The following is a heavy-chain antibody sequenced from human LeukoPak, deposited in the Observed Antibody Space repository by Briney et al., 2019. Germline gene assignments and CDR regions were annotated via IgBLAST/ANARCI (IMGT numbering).Heavy chain of an antibody. D-gene: IGHD2-21*02. CDR1: RFTFSSYA. CDR2: ISGSGGST. J-gene: IGHJ4*02. V-gene: IGHV3-23*01. CDR3: AKVPAYCGGDCLFDY. Sequence: PGGSPRLSCAASRFTFSSYAMSWVRQAPGKGLEWVSAISGSGGSTYYADSVKGRFTISRDNSKNTLYLQMNSLRAEDTAVYYCAKVPAYCGGDCLFDYWGQGTLVTVSS.